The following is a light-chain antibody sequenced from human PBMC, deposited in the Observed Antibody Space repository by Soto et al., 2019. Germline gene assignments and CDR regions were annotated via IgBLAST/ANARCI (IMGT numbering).Light chain of an antibody. V-gene: IGKV3-15*01. Sequence: EIVMTQSPATLSVSPGERSTISCRASQSVSSNLAWYQQKPRQAPRLLIYGASTRATGIPARFSGSGSGTEFTLTISSLQSEDLAVYDCQQYKNWPPITFGQGTRLEIK. CDR3: QQYKNWPPIT. CDR1: QSVSSN. J-gene: IGKJ5*01. CDR2: GAS.